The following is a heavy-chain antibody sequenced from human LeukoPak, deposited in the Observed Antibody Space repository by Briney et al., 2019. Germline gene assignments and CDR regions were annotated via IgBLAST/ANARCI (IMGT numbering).Heavy chain of an antibody. J-gene: IGHJ4*02. CDR3: AKDGNYYGSGSYDAGYFDY. D-gene: IGHD3-10*01. V-gene: IGHV3-23*01. CDR2: ISGSGGST. Sequence: PGGSLRLSCVASGFTFSTFAMNWVRQAPWKGLEWVSAISGSGGSTYYADSVKGRFTISRDNPKNTLYLQMNSLRAEDTAVYYCAKDGNYYGSGSYDAGYFDYWGQGTLVTVSS. CDR1: GFTFSTFA.